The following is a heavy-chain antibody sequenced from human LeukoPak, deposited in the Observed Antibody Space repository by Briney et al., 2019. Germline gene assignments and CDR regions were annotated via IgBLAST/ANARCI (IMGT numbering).Heavy chain of an antibody. D-gene: IGHD6-19*01. CDR3: ARHGRNSSGWYVRVGEVDY. CDR2: IYYSGST. Sequence: SETLSLTCAVYGGSFSGYYWSWIRQPPGKGLEWIGYIYYSGSTNYNPSLKSRVTISVDTSKNQFSLKLSSVTAADTAVYYCARHGRNSSGWYVRVGEVDYWGQGTLVTVSS. CDR1: GGSFSGYY. V-gene: IGHV4-59*08. J-gene: IGHJ4*02.